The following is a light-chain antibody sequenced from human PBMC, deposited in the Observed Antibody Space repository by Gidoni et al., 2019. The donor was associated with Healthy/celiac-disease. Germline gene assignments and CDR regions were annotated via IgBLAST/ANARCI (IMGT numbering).Light chain of an antibody. CDR3: QQLNSYPLT. Sequence: DIQLTQSPSFLSASVGDRVTITCRASQGISSYLAWYQQKPGKAPKLLIYAASTLQSGVPSRFSGSGSGTEFTLTISSLQPEDFATYYCQQLNSYPLTFXSXTKVDIK. CDR1: QGISSY. J-gene: IGKJ3*01. CDR2: AAS. V-gene: IGKV1-9*01.